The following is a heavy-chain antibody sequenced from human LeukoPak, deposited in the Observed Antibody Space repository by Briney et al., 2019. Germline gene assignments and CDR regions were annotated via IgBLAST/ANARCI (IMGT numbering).Heavy chain of an antibody. CDR2: ITNSGRSM. D-gene: IGHD3-22*01. V-gene: IGHV3-11*01. Sequence: GSLTLSCTASGFTFSDYYMSWIRQSPGKGLEWLSYITNSGRSMYYADSVKGRFTISRDNAKNSLYLQMNSLGADDTAVYYCARESSGYYGTFDYWGQGTLVTVSS. CDR1: GFTFSDYY. CDR3: ARESSGYYGTFDY. J-gene: IGHJ4*02.